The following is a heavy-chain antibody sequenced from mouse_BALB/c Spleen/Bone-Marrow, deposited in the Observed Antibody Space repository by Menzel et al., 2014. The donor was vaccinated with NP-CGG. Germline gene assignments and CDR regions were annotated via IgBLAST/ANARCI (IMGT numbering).Heavy chain of an antibody. CDR3: VRDGDYRYACFTY. J-gene: IGHJ3*01. V-gene: IGHV5-4*02. D-gene: IGHD2-14*01. CDR2: ISDGGTYT. Sequence: EVKLQESGGGLVKPGGSLKLSCAASGFTFSDYYIYWVRQTPEKRLEWVATISDGGTYTYYPDTVKGRLTISRDNAKNNLYLQMNGLKSEDTAMYYCVRDGDYRYACFTYWGQGTLVTVSA. CDR1: GFTFSDYY.